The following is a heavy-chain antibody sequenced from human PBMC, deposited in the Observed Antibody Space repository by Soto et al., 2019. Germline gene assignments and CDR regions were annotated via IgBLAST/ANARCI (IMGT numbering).Heavy chain of an antibody. CDR2: IYYSGST. Sequence: SETLSLTCTVSGGSIGSYYWSWIRQPPGKGLEWIGYIYYSGSTNYNPSLKSRVTISVDTSKNQFSLKLSSVTAADTAVYYCARHYIDCSGGSCYRGHDAFDIWGQGTMVTVS. V-gene: IGHV4-59*08. CDR3: ARHYIDCSGGSCYRGHDAFDI. J-gene: IGHJ3*02. CDR1: GGSIGSYY. D-gene: IGHD2-15*01.